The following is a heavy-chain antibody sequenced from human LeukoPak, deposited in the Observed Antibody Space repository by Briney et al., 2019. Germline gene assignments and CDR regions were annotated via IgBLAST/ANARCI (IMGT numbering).Heavy chain of an antibody. CDR3: ARAVTTVTNTDRGWFDP. CDR2: IYYSGST. D-gene: IGHD4-17*01. Sequence: PSETLSLTCTVSGGSVSSGSYYWSWIRQPPGRGLEWIGYIYYSGSTYYNPSLKSRVTISVDTSKNQFSLKLSSVTAADTAVYYCARAVTTVTNTDRGWFDPWGQGTLVTVSS. CDR1: GGSVSSGSYY. V-gene: IGHV4-31*03. J-gene: IGHJ5*02.